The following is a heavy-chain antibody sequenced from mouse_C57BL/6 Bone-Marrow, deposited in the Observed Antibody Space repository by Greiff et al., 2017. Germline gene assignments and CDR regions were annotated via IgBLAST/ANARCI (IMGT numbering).Heavy chain of an antibody. CDR2: ISSGSSTI. D-gene: IGHD3-2*02. CDR1: GFTFSDYG. Sequence: DVQLVESGGGLVKPGGSLKLSCAASGFTFSDYGMHWVRPAPEKGLEWVAYISSGSSTIYYADTVKGRFTISRDNAKNTLFLQMTSLRSEDTAMYYCARDSSGPYYYAMDYWGQGTSVTVSS. V-gene: IGHV5-17*01. CDR3: ARDSSGPYYYAMDY. J-gene: IGHJ4*01.